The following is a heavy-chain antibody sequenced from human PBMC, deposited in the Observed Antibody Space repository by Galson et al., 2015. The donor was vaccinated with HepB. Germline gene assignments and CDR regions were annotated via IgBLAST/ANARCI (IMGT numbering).Heavy chain of an antibody. CDR1: GGSISSSSYY. CDR3: ARHEGRVVVIIDDNWFDP. D-gene: IGHD3-22*01. V-gene: IGHV4-39*01. Sequence: ETLSLTCTVSGGSISSSSYYWGWIRQPPGKGLEWIGSIYYSGSTYYNPSLKSRVTISVDTSKNQFSLKLSSVTAADTAVYYCARHEGRVVVIIDDNWFDPWGQGTLVTVSS. J-gene: IGHJ5*02. CDR2: IYYSGST.